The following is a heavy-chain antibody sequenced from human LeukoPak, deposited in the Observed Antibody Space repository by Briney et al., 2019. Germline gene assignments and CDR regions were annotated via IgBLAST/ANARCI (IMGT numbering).Heavy chain of an antibody. CDR2: IYHSGST. CDR1: GGSISSGGYS. J-gene: IGHJ4*02. CDR3: ARALNYDILTGYPYYFDY. V-gene: IGHV4-30-2*01. D-gene: IGHD3-9*01. Sequence: SQTLSLTCAVSGGSISSGGYSWSWIRQPPGKGLEWIGYIYHSGSTYYNPSLKSRVTISVDRSKNQFSLKLSSVTAADTAVYYRARALNYDILTGYPYYFDYWGQGTLVTVSS.